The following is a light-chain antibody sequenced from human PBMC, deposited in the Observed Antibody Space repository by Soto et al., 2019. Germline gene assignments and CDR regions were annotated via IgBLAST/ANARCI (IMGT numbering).Light chain of an antibody. V-gene: IGKV3-20*01. Sequence: EIVLTQYTGTLSLSPGEGATLSCRASQSVSSSYLAWYQQKPGQAPRLLIYGAFNRATGIPDRFSGSGSGTDFTLTISRLEPEDFAVYYCQQYGSSPRTFGQGTKVDIK. CDR3: QQYGSSPRT. CDR1: QSVSSSY. J-gene: IGKJ1*01. CDR2: GAF.